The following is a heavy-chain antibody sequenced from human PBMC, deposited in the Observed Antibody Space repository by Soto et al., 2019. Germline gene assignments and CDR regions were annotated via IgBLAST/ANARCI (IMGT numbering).Heavy chain of an antibody. V-gene: IGHV1-18*04. CDR2: ISAYNGNT. J-gene: IGHJ6*02. D-gene: IGHD3-10*01. Sequence: ASVKVSCKASGYTFTSYGISWVRQAPGQGLEWMGWISAYNGNTNYAQKLQGRVTMTTDTSTCTAYMELRSLRSDDTAVYYCARDTLGYYYGSVWGQGTTVTVSS. CDR1: GYTFTSYG. CDR3: ARDTLGYYYGSV.